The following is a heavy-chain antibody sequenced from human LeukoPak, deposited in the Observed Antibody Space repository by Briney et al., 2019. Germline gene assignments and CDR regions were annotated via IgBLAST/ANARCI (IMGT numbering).Heavy chain of an antibody. CDR2: INHSGST. V-gene: IGHV4-34*01. CDR1: GGSFSGYY. Sequence: PSETLSLTCAVYGGSFSGYYWSWIRPPPGKGLEWMGEINHSGSTNYNPSLKSRVTISVDTSKNQFSLKLSSVTAADTAVYYCASDIVVVPAAMGSYYYYGMDVWGQGTTVTVSS. CDR3: ASDIVVVPAAMGSYYYYGMDV. J-gene: IGHJ6*02. D-gene: IGHD2-2*01.